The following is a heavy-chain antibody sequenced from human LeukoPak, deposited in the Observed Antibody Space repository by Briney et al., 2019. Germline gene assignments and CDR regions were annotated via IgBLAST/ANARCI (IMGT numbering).Heavy chain of an antibody. V-gene: IGHV1-8*01. CDR3: ASGQRSGYYEYYFDY. Sequence: GASVKVSCKASGYTFTSYDINWVRQATGQGLEWMGWMNPNSGNTGYAQKFQGRVTMTRNNSISTAYMELSSLRSEDTAVYYCASGQRSGYYEYYFDYWGQGTLVTVSS. D-gene: IGHD3-3*01. J-gene: IGHJ4*02. CDR1: GYTFTSYD. CDR2: MNPNSGNT.